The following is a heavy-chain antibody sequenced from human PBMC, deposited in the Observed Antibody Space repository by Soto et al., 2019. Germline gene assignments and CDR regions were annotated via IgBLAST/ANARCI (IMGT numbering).Heavy chain of an antibody. CDR2: ISDSGGST. D-gene: IGHD6-13*01. J-gene: IGHJ4*02. CDR3: AIALRPGSWYSALDH. V-gene: IGHV3-23*01. CDR1: GFTFSSYA. Sequence: EVQLLESGGGLVQPGGSLRLSCAASGFTFSSYAMSWVRQAPGKGLEWVSGISDSGGSTYYADSVKGRFTISRDDSKNTLYLQMNSLRAEDTAVYYCAIALRPGSWYSALDHWGQGTLVTVSS.